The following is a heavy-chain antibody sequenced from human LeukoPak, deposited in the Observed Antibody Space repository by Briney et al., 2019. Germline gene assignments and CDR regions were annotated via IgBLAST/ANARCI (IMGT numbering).Heavy chain of an antibody. CDR2: ITSSRSIYR. J-gene: IGHJ4*02. V-gene: IGHV3-21*01. CDR1: GFTFSSYS. CDR3: ARGFGDSGYDFDY. D-gene: IGHD5-12*01. Sequence: PGGSLRLSCAASGFTFSSYSMNWVRQAPGKGLEGVSSITSSRSIYRYYADSVKGRFTIPRDNAKNSLYLQMNSLRAENTAVYYCARGFGDSGYDFDYWGQGTLVTVSS.